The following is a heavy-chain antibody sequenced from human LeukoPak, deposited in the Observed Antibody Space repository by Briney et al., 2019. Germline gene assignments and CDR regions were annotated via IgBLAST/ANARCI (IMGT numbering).Heavy chain of an antibody. V-gene: IGHV3-23*01. CDR2: MKGGGVT. J-gene: IGHJ4*02. D-gene: IGHD2-2*03. CDR1: GFSFTNYA. Sequence: GGSLRLSCAASGFSFTNYAMSWVRQASARGPEGLSCMKGGGVTFYAAAVTSRFTHSRDESRNTLYIQLNDLRVEDTAIYYCARASWISTVDAVWWREGTQVTVSS. CDR3: ARASWISTVDAVW.